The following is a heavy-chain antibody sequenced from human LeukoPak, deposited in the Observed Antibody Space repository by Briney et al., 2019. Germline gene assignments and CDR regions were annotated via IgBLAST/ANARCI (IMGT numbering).Heavy chain of an antibody. J-gene: IGHJ5*02. V-gene: IGHV4-39*07. D-gene: IGHD3-3*01. Sequence: SETLSLTCTVSGGSISSSSYYWGWIRQPPGKGLEWIGSIYYSGSTYYNPSLKSRVTISVDTSKNQFSLKLSSVTAADTAVYYCARDATEVSTTFRSGYARRWFDPWGQGTLVTVSS. CDR1: GGSISSSSYY. CDR2: IYYSGST. CDR3: ARDATEVSTTFRSGYARRWFDP.